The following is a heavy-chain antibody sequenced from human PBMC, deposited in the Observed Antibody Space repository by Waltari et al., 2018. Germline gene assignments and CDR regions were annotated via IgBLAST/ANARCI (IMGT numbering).Heavy chain of an antibody. D-gene: IGHD6-13*01. CDR3: AKDATVAAAGIDY. Sequence: QEQLVEYGGGVVQPGRSLRLSCAASGFTFSSYGMHWVRQAQGKGLEWVAVIWYDGSNKYYADSVKGRFTISRDNSKNTLYLQMNSLRAEDTAMYYCAKDATVAAAGIDYRGQGTLVTVSS. J-gene: IGHJ4*02. V-gene: IGHV3-30*18. CDR2: IWYDGSNK. CDR1: GFTFSSYG.